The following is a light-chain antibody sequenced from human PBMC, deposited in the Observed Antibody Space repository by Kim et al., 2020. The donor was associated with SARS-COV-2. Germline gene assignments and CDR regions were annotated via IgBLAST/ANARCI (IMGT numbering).Light chain of an antibody. J-gene: IGKJ1*01. CDR2: QAS. V-gene: IGKV1-5*03. Sequence: DIQMTQSPSTLSAFVGDRVTISCRASQSVDGWLAWYQQKPGKAPTLLIYQASKLANGVPSRFSGSGSGTDFTLTVDNLQPHDSAVYYCKQYETYWTFGPGTKVDIK. CDR1: QSVDGW. CDR3: KQYETYWT.